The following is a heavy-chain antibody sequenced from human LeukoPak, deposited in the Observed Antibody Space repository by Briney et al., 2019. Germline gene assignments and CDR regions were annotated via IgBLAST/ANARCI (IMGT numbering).Heavy chain of an antibody. CDR2: INPNSGGT. CDR1: GYTFTGYY. Sequence: GASVKVSCKASGYTFTGYYMHWVRQAPGQGLEWMGWINPNSGGTNYAQKFQGRVTMTRDTSISTAYMELTSLRSDDTAVFYCARPNGSGSYYAGAYDYWGQGTLVTASS. CDR3: ARPNGSGSYYAGAYDY. V-gene: IGHV1-2*02. D-gene: IGHD3-10*01. J-gene: IGHJ4*02.